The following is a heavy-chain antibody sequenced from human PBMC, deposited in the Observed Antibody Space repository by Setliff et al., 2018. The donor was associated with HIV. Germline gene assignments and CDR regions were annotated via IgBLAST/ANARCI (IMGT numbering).Heavy chain of an antibody. CDR3: AKGGYGGAYYVAGY. CDR2: IYKAGKT. J-gene: IGHJ4*02. CDR1: GFRVTDTY. V-gene: IGHV3-53*01. Sequence: PGGSLRLSCEASGFRVTDTYMAWVRQAPGKGLEWVTPIYKAGKTYYADFVKGRFTIARDDTKNTVSLQMTNLEPGDTARYYCAKGGYGGAYYVAGYWGQGTKVTVSS. D-gene: IGHD5-18*01.